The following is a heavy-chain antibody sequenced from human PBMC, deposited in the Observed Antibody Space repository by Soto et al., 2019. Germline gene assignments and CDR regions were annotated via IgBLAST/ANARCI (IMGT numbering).Heavy chain of an antibody. J-gene: IGHJ5*02. CDR2: VSTNTGHT. V-gene: IGHV1-18*01. D-gene: IGHD3-16*02. CDR1: GYTFTNYG. Sequence: QVQLVQSGAEVKNPGASVKVSCKASGYTFTNYGISWVRQAPGQGLEWMGWVSTNTGHTAYAQKFRDRITMTRDTSTTTAYMEMRRLRSDDPAVYYCAREDYRQLDHWGQGTLVTASS. CDR3: AREDYRQLDH.